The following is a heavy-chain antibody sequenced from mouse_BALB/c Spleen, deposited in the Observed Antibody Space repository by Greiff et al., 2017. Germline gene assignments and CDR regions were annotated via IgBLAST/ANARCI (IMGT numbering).Heavy chain of an antibody. J-gene: IGHJ3*01. CDR1: GFTFSSYT. Sequence: EVKLEESGGGLVKPGGSLKLSCAASGFTFSSYTMSWVRQTPEKRLEWVATISSGGSYTYYPDSVKGRFTISRDNAKNTLYLQMSSLKSEDTAMYYCTRRMTPFAYWGQGTLVTVSA. CDR2: ISSGGSYT. CDR3: TRRMTPFAY. V-gene: IGHV5-6-4*01.